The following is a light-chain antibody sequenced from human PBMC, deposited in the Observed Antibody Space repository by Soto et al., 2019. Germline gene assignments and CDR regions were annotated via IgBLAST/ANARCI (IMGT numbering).Light chain of an antibody. CDR2: AAS. V-gene: IGKV3-15*01. J-gene: IGKJ1*01. CDR1: QSVSSS. CDR3: QQYYNWPST. Sequence: EIVMTQSPATLSVSPGERATLSCRASQSVSSSLAWYQQKPGQAPRLLIYAASTRATDIPPRFSGGGSGTEFSLTIGSLQSEDPAVYYCQQYYNWPSTFGQGTKVEIK.